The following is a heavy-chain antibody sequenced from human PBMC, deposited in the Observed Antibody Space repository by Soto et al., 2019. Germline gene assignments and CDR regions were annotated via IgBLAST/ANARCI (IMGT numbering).Heavy chain of an antibody. CDR2: IYYSGST. CDR3: ARNLGARADDAFDI. V-gene: IGHV4-59*01. Sequence: PSETLSLTCTVSGGSISSYYWSWILQPPGKGLEWIGYIYYSGSTNYNPSLKSRVTISVDTSRNQFSLKLSSVTAADTAVYYCARNLGARADDAFDIWGQGTMVTVSS. J-gene: IGHJ3*02. CDR1: GGSISSYY. D-gene: IGHD1-26*01.